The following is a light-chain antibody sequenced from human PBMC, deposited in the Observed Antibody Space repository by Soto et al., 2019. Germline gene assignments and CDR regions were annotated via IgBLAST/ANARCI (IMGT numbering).Light chain of an antibody. V-gene: IGLV2-14*01. CDR1: SSDVGGYNY. CDR2: EVS. Sequence: QSALTQPASVSGSPGQSITISCTGTSSDVGGYNYVSWYQQHPGKAPKLMISEVSNRPSGISNRFSGSKSGNTASLTISGLQPEDEADYYCSSYTNSGTWVFGGGTKLTVL. CDR3: SSYTNSGTWV. J-gene: IGLJ3*02.